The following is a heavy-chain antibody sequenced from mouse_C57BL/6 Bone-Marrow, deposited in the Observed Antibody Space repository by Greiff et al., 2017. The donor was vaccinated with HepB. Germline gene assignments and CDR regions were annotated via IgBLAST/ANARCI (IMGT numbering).Heavy chain of an antibody. Sequence: VQLQQSGAELVKPGASVKMSCKASGYTFTSYWITWVKQRPGQGLEWIGDIYPGSGSTNYNEKFKSKATLTVDTSSSTAYMQLSSLTSEDSAVYYCARRDYYGRTWFAYWGQGTLVTVSA. CDR2: IYPGSGST. CDR1: GYTFTSYW. V-gene: IGHV1-55*01. CDR3: ARRDYYGRTWFAY. J-gene: IGHJ3*01. D-gene: IGHD1-1*01.